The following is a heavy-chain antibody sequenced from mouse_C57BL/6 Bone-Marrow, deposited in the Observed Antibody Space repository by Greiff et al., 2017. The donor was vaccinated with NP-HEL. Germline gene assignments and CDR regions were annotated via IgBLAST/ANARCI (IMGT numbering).Heavy chain of an antibody. V-gene: IGHV14-4*01. Sequence: VQLQQSGAELVRPGASVKLSCTASGFNIKDDYMHWVKQRPEQGLEWIGWIDPENGDTEYASKFQGKATITADTSSNTAYLQLSSLTSEDTAVDCCTLYGRGYWGKGTTVTVAS. J-gene: IGHJ2*01. D-gene: IGHD1-1*01. CDR1: GFNIKDDY. CDR3: TLYGRGY. CDR2: IDPENGDT.